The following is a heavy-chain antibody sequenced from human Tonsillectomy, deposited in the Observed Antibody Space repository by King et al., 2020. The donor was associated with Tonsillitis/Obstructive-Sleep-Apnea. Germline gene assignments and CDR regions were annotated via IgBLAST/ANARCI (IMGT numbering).Heavy chain of an antibody. D-gene: IGHD3-22*01. Sequence: QLQESGPGLVKPSETLSLTCTVSGGSISSFYWSWIRQPPGKGLEWIGYIIYSGTTNYNHSLKSRVTISVDTSKNQFSLKLSSVTAAATAVYYCARGDTYYYDSSGPDAFDIWGQGTMVTVSS. V-gene: IGHV4-59*01. J-gene: IGHJ3*02. CDR2: IIYSGTT. CDR1: GGSISSFY. CDR3: ARGDTYYYDSSGPDAFDI.